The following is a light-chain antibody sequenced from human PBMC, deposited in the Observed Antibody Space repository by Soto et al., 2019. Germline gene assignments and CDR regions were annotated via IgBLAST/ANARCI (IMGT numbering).Light chain of an antibody. J-gene: IGKJ1*01. Sequence: IRMTQSPSTLSASVGDRVTITCRASDNIFTYVAWYQHRAGGAPKLLIFDASTLQSGVPPRFSGGGSGTDFTLTTTGLQPEDSASYYCQHYTLYSGPFGQGTKVDIK. CDR3: QHYTLYSGP. CDR2: DAS. CDR1: DNIFTY. V-gene: IGKV1-5*01.